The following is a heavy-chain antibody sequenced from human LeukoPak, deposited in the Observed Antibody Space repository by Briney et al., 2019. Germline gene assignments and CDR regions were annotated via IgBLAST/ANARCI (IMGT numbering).Heavy chain of an antibody. V-gene: IGHV4-59*01. CDR3: ARIVPETIDL. CDR2: ISYSGST. D-gene: IGHD1-7*01. CDR1: GVSISNYY. J-gene: IGHJ5*02. Sequence: SESLSLTCTASGVSISNYYRSWIRQPPGKALEFIWNISYSGSTNYTHSLRSRVTISIDKSKNQFSLQLNSVTAADTAVSYCARIVPETIDLWGEGALV.